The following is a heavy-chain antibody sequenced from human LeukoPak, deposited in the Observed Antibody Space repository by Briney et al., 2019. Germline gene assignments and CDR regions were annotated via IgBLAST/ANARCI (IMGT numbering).Heavy chain of an antibody. CDR2: IIPIFGTA. CDR3: AREVDTAMVSVYGMDV. V-gene: IGHV1-69*13. CDR1: GGTFSSYA. Sequence: SVKVSCKASGGTFSSYAISWVRQAPGQGLEWMGGIIPIFGTANYARKFQGRVTITADESTSTAYMELSSLRSEDTAVYYCAREVDTAMVSVYGMDVWGQGTTVTVSS. D-gene: IGHD5-18*01. J-gene: IGHJ6*02.